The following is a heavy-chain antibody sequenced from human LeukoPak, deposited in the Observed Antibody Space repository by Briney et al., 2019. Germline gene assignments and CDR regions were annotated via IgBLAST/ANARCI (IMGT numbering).Heavy chain of an antibody. D-gene: IGHD3-9*01. J-gene: IGHJ4*02. CDR3: ARGHYDILTGNYKWTPDY. V-gene: IGHV3-21*06. CDR2: IHSGGSDI. CDR1: GFTFSSYK. Sequence: PGGSLRLSCVASGFTFSSYKMNWVRQAPGRGLEWVSSIHSGGSDIYYADSVKGRFTVSRDNAKNSLFLQMNSLRAEDTALYCCARGHYDILTGNYKWTPDYWGQGTLVTVSS.